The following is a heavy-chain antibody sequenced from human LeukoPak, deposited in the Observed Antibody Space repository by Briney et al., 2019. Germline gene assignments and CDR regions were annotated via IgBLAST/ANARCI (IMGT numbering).Heavy chain of an antibody. CDR1: GYTFTKYY. D-gene: IGHD2/OR15-2a*01. J-gene: IGHJ4*02. CDR2: INPSEGST. CDR3: ARHQGEGEYPFDY. V-gene: IGHV1-46*01. Sequence: ASVKVSCKASGYTFTKYYIHWVRQAPGQGLEWMGIINPSEGSTTYAQRSQGRVTLTRDTSTSTVYMGLSSLRSEDTAVYYCARHQGEGEYPFDYWGQGTLVTVSS.